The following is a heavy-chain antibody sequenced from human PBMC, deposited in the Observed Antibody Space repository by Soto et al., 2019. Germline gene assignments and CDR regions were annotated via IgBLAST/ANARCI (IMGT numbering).Heavy chain of an antibody. CDR3: ARFIAVAGVGDY. V-gene: IGHV4-39*01. CDR1: GGSISSSSYY. Sequence: SETLSLTCTVSGGSISSSSYYWGWIRQPPGKGLEWIGSIYYSGSTYYNPSLKSRVTISVDTSKNQFSLKLSSVTAADTAVYYCARFIAVAGVGDYWGQGTLVTVSS. D-gene: IGHD6-19*01. CDR2: IYYSGST. J-gene: IGHJ4*02.